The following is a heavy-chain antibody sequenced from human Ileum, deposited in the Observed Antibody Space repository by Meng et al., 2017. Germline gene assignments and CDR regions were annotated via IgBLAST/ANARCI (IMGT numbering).Heavy chain of an antibody. CDR3: ARRPRYDGSAYYPAFEY. CDR2: IHHGGST. V-gene: IGHV4-4*02. D-gene: IGHD3-22*01. CDR1: GGSISTNHL. J-gene: IGHJ4*02. Sequence: PQESVLGLVEASGTLSLTGAVSGGSISTNHLWSWVHQPPGKGLEWIGEIHHGGSTNYNPSLKSRVVISIDNSKSQFSLELTSVTAADTAVYYCARRPRYDGSAYYPAFEYWGQGTLVTVSS.